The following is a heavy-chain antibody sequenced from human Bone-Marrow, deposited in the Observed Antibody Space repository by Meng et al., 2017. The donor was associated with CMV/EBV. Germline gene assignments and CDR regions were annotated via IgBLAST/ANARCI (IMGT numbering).Heavy chain of an antibody. D-gene: IGHD3-3*01. CDR1: GYTFTGYY. CDR3: ARGDPLWLRFLEWFLDY. V-gene: IGHV1-2*02. J-gene: IGHJ4*02. CDR2: INPNSGGT. Sequence: ASVKVSCKASGYTFTGYYMHWVRQAPGQGLEWMGWINPNSGGTNYAQKFQGRVTMTRDTSISTAYMELSRLRSDDTAVYYCARGDPLWLRFLEWFLDYWGQGTLVTVSS.